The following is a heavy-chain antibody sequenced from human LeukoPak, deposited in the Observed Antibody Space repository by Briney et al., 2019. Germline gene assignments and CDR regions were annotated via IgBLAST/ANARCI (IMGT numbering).Heavy chain of an antibody. Sequence: ASVKVSCKVSGYNLTELSMHWVRQAPGKGLEWMGGFDPEDGETIYAQKFQGRVTMTEDTSTDTAYMELSSLRSEDTAVYYCAPRLISGSPLPDYWAREPWSPSPQ. CDR2: FDPEDGET. CDR3: APRLISGSPLPDY. CDR1: GYNLTELS. D-gene: IGHD3-10*01. J-gene: IGHJ4*02. V-gene: IGHV1-24*01.